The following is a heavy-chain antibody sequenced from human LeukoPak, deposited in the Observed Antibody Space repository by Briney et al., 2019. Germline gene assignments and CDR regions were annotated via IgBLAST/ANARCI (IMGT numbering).Heavy chain of an antibody. D-gene: IGHD1-1*01. J-gene: IGHJ4*02. CDR1: GFTFSSYW. Sequence: GESLKISCAGSGFTFSSYWMSWVRQAPGKGLEWVANIKQDGCEKYYLDPLKGRFTISRDNAKKTLYLQMNSLRAEDTAMYYCARETTEGSYYFDYWGQGTLVTVSS. V-gene: IGHV3-7*01. CDR2: IKQDGCEK. CDR3: ARETTEGSYYFDY.